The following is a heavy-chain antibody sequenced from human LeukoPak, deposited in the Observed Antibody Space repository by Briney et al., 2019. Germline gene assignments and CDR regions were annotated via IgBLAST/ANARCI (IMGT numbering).Heavy chain of an antibody. CDR2: IYYSGNT. D-gene: IGHD3-22*01. CDR3: ARAPHFFDSSGSRYYFDY. Sequence: PSETLSLTCTVSGGSIRSTTYYWGWIRQPPGKGLEWIGSIYYSGNTYYSPSLMSRVTISVDTSKNQFSLNLSSVTAADTAMYYCARAPHFFDSSGSRYYFDYWGQGALVTVSS. V-gene: IGHV4-39*07. J-gene: IGHJ4*02. CDR1: GGSIRSTTYY.